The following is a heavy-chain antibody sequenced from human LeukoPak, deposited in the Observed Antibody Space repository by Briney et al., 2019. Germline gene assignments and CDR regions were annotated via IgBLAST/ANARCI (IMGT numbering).Heavy chain of an antibody. J-gene: IGHJ5*02. CDR2: IFYSGRT. D-gene: IGHD3-16*01. CDR1: GGSISSYY. V-gene: IGHV4-59*05. Sequence: KPSETLSLTCTVSGGSISSYYWSWLRQPPGKGLEWIGSIFYSGRTNYNPSLETRVAISVDMSNNQFSLRLSSVTAADMAVYYCARLGSAWFDHWGPGTLVTVSS. CDR3: ARLGSAWFDH.